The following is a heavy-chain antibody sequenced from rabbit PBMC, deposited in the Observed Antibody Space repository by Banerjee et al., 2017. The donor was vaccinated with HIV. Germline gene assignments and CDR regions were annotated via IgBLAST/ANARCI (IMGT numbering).Heavy chain of an antibody. CDR1: GFSFSDRDV. CDR3: ARDLASVVGWNFYL. CDR2: INAYTGKP. D-gene: IGHD3-1*01. V-gene: IGHV1S45*01. J-gene: IGHJ4*01. Sequence: QEQLVESGRGLVKPEGSLTLTCKASGFSFSDRDVMCWVRQAPGKGLQWIVCINAYTGKPVYATWAKGRFTISRTSSTTVTLQMTGLTAADTATYFCARDLASVVGWNFYLWGPGTLVTVS.